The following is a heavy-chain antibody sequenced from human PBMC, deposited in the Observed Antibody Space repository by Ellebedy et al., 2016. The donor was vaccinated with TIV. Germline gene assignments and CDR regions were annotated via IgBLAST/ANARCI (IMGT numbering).Heavy chain of an antibody. D-gene: IGHD3-10*01. CDR3: ARGRGRWS. CDR1: GGSFSGYY. V-gene: IGHV4-34*01. Sequence: SETLSLXXAVYGGSFSGYYWSWIRQPPGKGLEWIGEINHSGSTNYNPPLKSRVTISVDTSKNQFSLKLSSVTAADTAVYYCARGRGRWSWGQGTLVTVSS. CDR2: INHSGST. J-gene: IGHJ4*02.